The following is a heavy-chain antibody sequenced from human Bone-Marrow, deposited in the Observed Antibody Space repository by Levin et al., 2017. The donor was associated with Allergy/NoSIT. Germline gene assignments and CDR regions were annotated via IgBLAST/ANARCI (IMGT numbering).Heavy chain of an antibody. D-gene: IGHD6-25*01. J-gene: IGHJ4*02. CDR3: AVSAASLDF. CDR2: INPSDGTT. CDR1: GYSFTNFY. V-gene: IGHV1-46*01. Sequence: ASVKVSCKASGYSFTNFYVHWVRQAPGQGLEWMGFINPSDGTTKYAQKSQGRVTITTDTSTSTVYMDLNSLRSDETAVYYLAVSAASLDFWGQGTLVTVSS.